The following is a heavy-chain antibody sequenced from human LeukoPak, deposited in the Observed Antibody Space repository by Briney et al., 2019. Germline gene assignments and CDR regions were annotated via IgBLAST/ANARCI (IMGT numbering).Heavy chain of an antibody. Sequence: PSETLSLTCGVSGGSITTTNFWSWVRQAPGQGLEWVANIKQHGSEKYYVDSVKGRFTISRDNAKNSLYLQMNSLRAEDTAVYYCVRDHDSTGWSDYWGQGTLVTVSS. CDR1: GGSITTTNF. V-gene: IGHV3-7*01. CDR3: VRDHDSTGWSDY. J-gene: IGHJ4*02. D-gene: IGHD6-19*01. CDR2: IKQHGSEK.